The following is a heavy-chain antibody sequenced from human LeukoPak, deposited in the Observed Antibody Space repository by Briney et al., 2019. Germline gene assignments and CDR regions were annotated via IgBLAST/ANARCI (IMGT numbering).Heavy chain of an antibody. J-gene: IGHJ5*02. V-gene: IGHV3-30-3*02. CDR3: AKDGGILTGYYLHNWFGP. CDR1: GFIFSTHA. CDR2: ISYDETNI. D-gene: IGHD3-9*01. Sequence: GGSLRLSCAASGFIFSTHAMHWVSQAPGKGLEWVAVISYDETNIFYADSVKGRFTISRDNSKNTLYLQMNSLRAEDTAVYYCAKDGGILTGYYLHNWFGPWGQGTLVTVSS.